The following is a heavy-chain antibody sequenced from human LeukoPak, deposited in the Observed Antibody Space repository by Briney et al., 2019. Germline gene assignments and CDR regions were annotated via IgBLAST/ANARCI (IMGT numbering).Heavy chain of an antibody. J-gene: IGHJ4*01. Sequence: KASETLSLTCTVSGGSISNYYWSWIRQPPGKGLEWIGYIYYRGTSNYNPSLKSRVTISLDTSKIQFSLQLRSVTAADTAVYYCARDRGAAAGRFDYWGRGTLVTVSS. CDR2: IYYRGTS. CDR3: ARDRGAAAGRFDY. D-gene: IGHD6-13*01. CDR1: GGSISNYY. V-gene: IGHV4-59*01.